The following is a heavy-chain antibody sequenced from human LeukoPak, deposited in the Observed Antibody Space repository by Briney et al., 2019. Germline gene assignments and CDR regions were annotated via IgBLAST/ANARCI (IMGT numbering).Heavy chain of an antibody. D-gene: IGHD3-22*01. CDR2: ISYDESNK. J-gene: IGHJ4*02. CDR1: GFTFSSYG. Sequence: GRSLRLSCAASGFTFSSYGMHWVRQAPGKGLEWVAVISYDESNKYYADSVKGRFTISRDNSKNTLYLQMNSLRAEDAAVYYCAKDHNYYDSSGLDYWGQGTLVTVSS. V-gene: IGHV3-30*18. CDR3: AKDHNYYDSSGLDY.